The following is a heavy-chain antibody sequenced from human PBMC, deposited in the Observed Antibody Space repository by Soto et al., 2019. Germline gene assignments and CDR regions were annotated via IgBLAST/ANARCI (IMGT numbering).Heavy chain of an antibody. D-gene: IGHD3-3*01. CDR2: IIPIFGTA. V-gene: IGHV1-69*13. J-gene: IGHJ4*02. CDR1: GGTFSSYA. Sequence: SVKVSCKASGGTFSSYAISWVRQAPGQGLEWMGGIIPIFGTANYAQKFQGRVTITADESTSTAYMELNSLRSEDTAVYYCARVGVLRFLEWPRGDWNYPFDYWGQGTLVTVSS. CDR3: ARVGVLRFLEWPRGDWNYPFDY.